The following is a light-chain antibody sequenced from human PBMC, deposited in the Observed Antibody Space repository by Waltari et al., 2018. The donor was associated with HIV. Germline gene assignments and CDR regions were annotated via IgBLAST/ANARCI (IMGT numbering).Light chain of an antibody. V-gene: IGLV1-47*01. CDR3: AAWDDTLTVV. CDR2: RNN. Sequence: QSVLTQPPSASGTPGQSVTISCSGTSSNIGTNYVYWYQQFPGTAPKLLIYRNNKRPSGVPDRFSGSKSGTSASLYISGLRSDDEAEYYCAAWDDTLTVVFGGGTKLTVL. J-gene: IGLJ2*01. CDR1: SSNIGTNY.